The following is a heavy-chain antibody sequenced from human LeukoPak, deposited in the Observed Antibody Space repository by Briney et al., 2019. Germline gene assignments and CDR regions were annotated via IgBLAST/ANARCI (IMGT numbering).Heavy chain of an antibody. CDR2: IKSKTDGGTT. D-gene: IGHD4-17*01. Sequence: PGGSLRLSCAASGFTFSNAWMSWVRQAPGKGLEWVGRIKSKTDGGTTDYAAPVKGRFTISRDDSKNTLYLQMNSLKTEDTAVYYCTADPDYGDPLDYWGQGTLVTVSS. V-gene: IGHV3-15*01. J-gene: IGHJ4*02. CDR3: TADPDYGDPLDY. CDR1: GFTFSNAW.